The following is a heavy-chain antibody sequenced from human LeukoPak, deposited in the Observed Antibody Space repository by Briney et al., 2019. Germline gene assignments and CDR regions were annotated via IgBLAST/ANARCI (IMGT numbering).Heavy chain of an antibody. J-gene: IGHJ5*02. CDR2: INPSGGST. V-gene: IGHV1-46*01. CDR3: ARDRSPRRIAAAGTGNWFDP. D-gene: IGHD6-13*01. CDR1: GYTFTGYY. Sequence: ASVKVSRKASGYTFTGYYMHWVRQAPGQGLEWMGWINPSGGSTSYAQKFQGRVTMTRDTSTSTVYMELSSLRSEDTAVYYCARDRSPRRIAAAGTGNWFDPWGQGTLVTVSS.